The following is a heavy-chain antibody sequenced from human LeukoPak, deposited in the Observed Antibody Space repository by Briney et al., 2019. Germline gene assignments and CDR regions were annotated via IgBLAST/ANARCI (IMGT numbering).Heavy chain of an antibody. CDR2: INPSGGST. CDR3: ARGRGSSGWLYYYYYYMDV. D-gene: IGHD6-19*01. V-gene: IGHV1-46*01. CDR1: GYTFTSYY. J-gene: IGHJ6*03. Sequence: GASVKVSCKASGYTFTSYYMHWVRQAPGQGLEWMGIINPSGGSTSYAQKFQGRVTMTRDMSTSTIYMELSSLRSEDTAVYYCARGRGSSGWLYYYYYYMDVWGKGTTVTVSS.